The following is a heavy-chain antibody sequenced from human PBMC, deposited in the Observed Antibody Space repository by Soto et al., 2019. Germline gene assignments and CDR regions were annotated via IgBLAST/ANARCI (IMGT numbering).Heavy chain of an antibody. CDR2: ISGSGAST. D-gene: IGHD3-16*01. CDR3: AKVPSFFLVPSGLGGNNGFDP. CDR1: GFTFSTYA. V-gene: IGHV3-23*01. J-gene: IGHJ5*02. Sequence: GGSLRLSCAASGFTFSTYAMAWVRQAPGKGLEWVSAISGSGASTYYADSVKGRFTISRDNSKNTLFLQMNSLRAEDKADYFCAKVPSFFLVPSGLGGNNGFDPWGQGPRVTVS.